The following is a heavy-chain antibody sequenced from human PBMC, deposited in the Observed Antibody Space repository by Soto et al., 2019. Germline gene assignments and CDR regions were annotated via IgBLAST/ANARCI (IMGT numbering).Heavy chain of an antibody. CDR2: IYYSGST. CDR1: GGSISSYY. D-gene: IGHD3-3*01. J-gene: IGHJ4*02. Sequence: PSETLSLTCTVSGGSISSYYWSWIRQPPGKGLEWIGYIYYSGSTNYNPSLKSRVTISVDTSKNQFSLKLSSVTAADTAVYYCARGPLPEIHDFWSGYHYYFDYWGQGTLVTVSS. V-gene: IGHV4-59*01. CDR3: ARGPLPEIHDFWSGYHYYFDY.